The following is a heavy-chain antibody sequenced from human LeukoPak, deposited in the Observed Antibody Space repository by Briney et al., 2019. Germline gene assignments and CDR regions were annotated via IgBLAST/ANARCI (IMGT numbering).Heavy chain of an antibody. CDR1: GFTFSSYA. Sequence: GGSLRLSCAASGFTFSSYAMHWVRQAPGKGLEWVAVISYDGSNKYYVDSVKGRFTISRDNSKNTLYLQMNSLRAEDTAVYYCARHREPYSSSWYDFDYWGQGTLVTVSS. V-gene: IGHV3-30-3*01. CDR3: ARHREPYSSSWYDFDY. J-gene: IGHJ4*02. CDR2: ISYDGSNK. D-gene: IGHD6-13*01.